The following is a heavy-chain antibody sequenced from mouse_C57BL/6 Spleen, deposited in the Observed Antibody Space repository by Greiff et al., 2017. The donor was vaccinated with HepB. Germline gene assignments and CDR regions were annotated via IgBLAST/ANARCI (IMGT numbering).Heavy chain of an antibody. CDR2: IYPGDGDT. CDR3: ARSPDYGGAWFAY. Sequence: VQLQESGAELVKPGASVKISCKASGYAFSSYWMNWVKQRPGKGLEWIGQIYPGDGDTNYNGKLKGKATLTADKSSSTAYMQLSSLTSEDSAVYFCARSPDYGGAWFAYWGQGTLVTVSA. J-gene: IGHJ3*01. D-gene: IGHD2-4*01. CDR1: GYAFSSYW. V-gene: IGHV1-80*01.